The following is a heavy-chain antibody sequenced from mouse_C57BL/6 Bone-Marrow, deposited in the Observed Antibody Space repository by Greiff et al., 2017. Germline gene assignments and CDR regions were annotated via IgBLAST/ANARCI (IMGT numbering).Heavy chain of an antibody. V-gene: IGHV6-3*01. Sequence: EVKLVESGGGLVQPGGSMKLSCVASGFTFSNYWMNWVRQSPEKGLEWVAQIRLKSDNYATHYAESVKGRFTISRDDSKSSVYLQMNNLRAEDTGIYYCTEGVWYAMDYWGQGTSVTVSS. J-gene: IGHJ4*01. CDR3: TEGVWYAMDY. CDR2: IRLKSDNYAT. CDR1: GFTFSNYW. D-gene: IGHD2-10*02.